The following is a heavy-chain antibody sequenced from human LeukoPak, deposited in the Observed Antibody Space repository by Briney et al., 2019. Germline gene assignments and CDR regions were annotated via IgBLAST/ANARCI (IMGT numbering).Heavy chain of an antibody. D-gene: IGHD2/OR15-2a*01. CDR3: ARLLSIADAFDI. V-gene: IGHV4-39*01. CDR2: IYYSGST. Sequence: PSETLSLTCTVSGGSISSSSYYWGWIRQPPGKELEWIGSIYYSGSTYYNPSLKSRVTISVDTSKNQFSLKLSSVTAADTAIYYSARLLSIADAFDIWGQGTMVTVSS. CDR1: GGSISSSSYY. J-gene: IGHJ3*02.